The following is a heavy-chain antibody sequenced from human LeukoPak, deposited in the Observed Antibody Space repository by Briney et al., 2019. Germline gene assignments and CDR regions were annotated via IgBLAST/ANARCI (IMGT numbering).Heavy chain of an antibody. CDR2: IKSRNDGGTT. V-gene: IGHV3-15*01. J-gene: IGHJ3*01. CDR1: GFTVSSNY. Sequence: PGGSLRLSCAASGFTVSSNYMSWVRQAPGKGLEWVGHIKSRNDGGTTDYAAPVKARFTISRDDSKNTLYLRMNSLKTEDTAVYYCISMWAFDLWGQGTMVTVS. CDR3: ISMWAFDL. D-gene: IGHD2-21*01.